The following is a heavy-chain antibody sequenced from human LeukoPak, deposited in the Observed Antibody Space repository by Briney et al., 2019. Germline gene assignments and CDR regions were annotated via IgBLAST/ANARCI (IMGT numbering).Heavy chain of an antibody. CDR3: AKGSGSYQPYYFDY. CDR2: IWYDGSNK. Sequence: GGSLRLSCAASGFTFSSYGMHWVRQAPGKGLEWVAVIWYDGSNKYYADSVKGRFTISRDNSKNTLYLQMNSLRAEDTAVYYCAKGSGSYQPYYFDYWGQGTLVTVSS. V-gene: IGHV3-33*06. J-gene: IGHJ4*02. CDR1: GFTFSSYG. D-gene: IGHD1-26*01.